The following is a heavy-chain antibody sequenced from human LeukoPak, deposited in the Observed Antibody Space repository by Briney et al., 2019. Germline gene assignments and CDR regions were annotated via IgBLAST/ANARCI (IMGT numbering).Heavy chain of an antibody. CDR1: GFTFSSYG. V-gene: IGHV3-30*18. J-gene: IGHJ4*02. CDR2: ISYDGSNK. D-gene: IGHD5-18*01. CDR3: AKDLTKGYSYGYGMDY. Sequence: PGGPLRLSCAASGFTFSSYGMHWVRQAPGKGLEWVAVISYDGSNKYYADSVKGRFTISRDNSKNTLYLQMNSLRAEDTAVYYCAKDLTKGYSYGYGMDYWGQGTLVTVSS.